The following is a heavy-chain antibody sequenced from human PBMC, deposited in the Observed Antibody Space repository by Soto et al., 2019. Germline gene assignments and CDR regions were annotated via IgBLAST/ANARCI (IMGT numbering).Heavy chain of an antibody. CDR3: AREPGVYCTNGVCSYFDY. Sequence: PSETLSLTCTVSGGSVSSGSYYWSWIRQPPGKGLEWIGYIYYSGSTNYNPSLKSRVTISVDTSKNQFSLKLSSVTAADTAVYYCAREPGVYCTNGVCSYFDYWGQGTLVTVSS. CDR1: GGSVSSGSYY. D-gene: IGHD2-8*01. CDR2: IYYSGST. V-gene: IGHV4-61*01. J-gene: IGHJ4*02.